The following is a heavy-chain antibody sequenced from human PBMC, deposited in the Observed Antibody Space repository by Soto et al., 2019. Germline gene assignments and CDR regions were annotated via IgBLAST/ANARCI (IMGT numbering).Heavy chain of an antibody. J-gene: IGHJ4*02. Sequence: VQLVESGGGLVKPGGSLRLSCAASGFTFSSYSMNWVRQAPGKGLEWVSSISSSSSYIYYADSVKGRFTISRDNAKNSLYLQMNSLRAEDTAVYYCARDRIFGVVTEYYFDYWGQGTLVTVSS. CDR2: ISSSSSYI. CDR1: GFTFSSYS. V-gene: IGHV3-21*01. CDR3: ARDRIFGVVTEYYFDY. D-gene: IGHD3-3*02.